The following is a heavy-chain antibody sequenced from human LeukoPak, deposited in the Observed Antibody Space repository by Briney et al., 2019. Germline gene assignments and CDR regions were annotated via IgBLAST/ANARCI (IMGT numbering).Heavy chain of an antibody. J-gene: IGHJ5*02. D-gene: IGHD2-2*01. V-gene: IGHV1-58*01. CDR3: AAFRYCSSTSCYRSGVNWFDH. CDR2: GNT. Sequence: GNTNYAQKFQERVTITRDMSTSTAYMELSSLRSEDTAVYYCAAFRYCSSTSCYRSGVNWFDHWGQGTLVTVSS.